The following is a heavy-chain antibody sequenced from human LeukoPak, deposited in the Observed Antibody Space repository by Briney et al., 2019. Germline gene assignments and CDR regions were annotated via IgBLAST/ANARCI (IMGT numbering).Heavy chain of an antibody. CDR3: ARSADIVVVPAAPDDAFDI. CDR1: GGTFSSYA. D-gene: IGHD2-2*01. Sequence: SVKVSCKASGGTFSSYAISWVRQAPGQGLEWMGRIIPILGIANYAQKFQGRVTITADKSTSTAYMELSSLRSEGTAVYYCARSADIVVVPAAPDDAFDIWGQGTMVTVSS. CDR2: IIPILGIA. V-gene: IGHV1-69*04. J-gene: IGHJ3*02.